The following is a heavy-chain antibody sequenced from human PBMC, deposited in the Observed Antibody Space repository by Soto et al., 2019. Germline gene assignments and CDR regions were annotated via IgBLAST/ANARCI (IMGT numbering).Heavy chain of an antibody. D-gene: IGHD2-2*01. V-gene: IGHV1-69*04. Sequence: GASVKVSCKASGGTFSSYTVSWVRQAPGQGLEWMGRIIPILGIANYAQKFQGRVTITADKSTSTAYMELSSLRSEDTAVYYCARDPGPRNMGCSSTSCYAVDNWFDPWGQGTLVTVSS. J-gene: IGHJ5*02. CDR2: IIPILGIA. CDR1: GGTFSSYT. CDR3: ARDPGPRNMGCSSTSCYAVDNWFDP.